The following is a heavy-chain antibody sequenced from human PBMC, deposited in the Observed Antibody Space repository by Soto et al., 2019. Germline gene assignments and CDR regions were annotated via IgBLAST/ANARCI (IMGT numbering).Heavy chain of an antibody. CDR3: ARGKDDGSGHYPLDY. CDR2: IYHSGST. D-gene: IGHD3-22*01. Sequence: TLSLTCAVSGDSISSSHWWNGFRQPPGKGLEWIGEIYHSGSTTYNVSLRSRVTMSVDKSKNLFSLKLNSVTAADTAFYYCARGKDDGSGHYPLDYWGQGTLVTVSS. V-gene: IGHV4-4*02. J-gene: IGHJ4*02. CDR1: GDSISSSHW.